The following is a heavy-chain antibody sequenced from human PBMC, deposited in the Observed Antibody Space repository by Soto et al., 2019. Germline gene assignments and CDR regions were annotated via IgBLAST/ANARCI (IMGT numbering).Heavy chain of an antibody. V-gene: IGHV3-23*01. CDR1: GFTFSSYA. D-gene: IGHD2-15*01. J-gene: IGHJ4*02. Sequence: EVQLLESGGGLVQPGGSLRLSCAASGFTFSSYAMSWVRQAPGKGLEWVSAISGSGGSTYYADSVKGQFTISRDNSKNTLYLQMNSLRAEDTAVYYCAKGGALYCSGGSCFGYWGQGTLVTVSS. CDR2: ISGSGGST. CDR3: AKGGALYCSGGSCFGY.